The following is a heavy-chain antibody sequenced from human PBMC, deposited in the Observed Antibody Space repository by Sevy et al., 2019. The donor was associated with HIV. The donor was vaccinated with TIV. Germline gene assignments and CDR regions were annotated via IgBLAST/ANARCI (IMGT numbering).Heavy chain of an antibody. CDR2: LKNNARGGTL. J-gene: IGHJ4*02. V-gene: IGHV3-49*04. CDR3: TRWKGALSIFDY. Sequence: SLRLSCTASGFSFGDYAMNWVRQAPGKGLEWVAFLKNNARGGTLDHAASVKGRFTISRDDSKSIVYLQMNDLRTEDTGVYYCTRWKGALSIFDYWGQGALVTVSS. D-gene: IGHD1-1*01. CDR1: GFSFGDYA.